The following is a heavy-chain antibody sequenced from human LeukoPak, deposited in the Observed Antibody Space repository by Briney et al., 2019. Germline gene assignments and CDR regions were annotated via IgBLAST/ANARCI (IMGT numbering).Heavy chain of an antibody. D-gene: IGHD2-2*01. V-gene: IGHV3-7*03. J-gene: IGHJ1*01. Sequence: GGSLRLSCAASGFTFSSYWMSWVRQAPGKGLEWVANIKQDGSEKYYVESVKGRFTISRDNAKNSLYLQMNSLRAEDTAVYYCARHPSGRGYCSSTSCYGGRLWVRYFQHWGQGTLVTVSS. CDR3: ARHPSGRGYCSSTSCYGGRLWVRYFQH. CDR1: GFTFSSYW. CDR2: IKQDGSEK.